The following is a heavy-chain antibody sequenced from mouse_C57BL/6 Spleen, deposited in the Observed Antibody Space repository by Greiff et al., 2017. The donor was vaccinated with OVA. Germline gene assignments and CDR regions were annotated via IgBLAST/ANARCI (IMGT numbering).Heavy chain of an antibody. Sequence: QVQLKESGAELVRPGASVTLSCKASGYTFTDYEMHWVKQTPVHGLEWIGAIDPETGGTAYNQKFKGKAILTADKSSSTAYMELRSLTSEDSAVYYCTRLLRYWFAYWGQGTLVTVSA. CDR1: GYTFTDYE. D-gene: IGHD1-1*01. J-gene: IGHJ3*01. CDR3: TRLLRYWFAY. CDR2: IDPETGGT. V-gene: IGHV1-15*01.